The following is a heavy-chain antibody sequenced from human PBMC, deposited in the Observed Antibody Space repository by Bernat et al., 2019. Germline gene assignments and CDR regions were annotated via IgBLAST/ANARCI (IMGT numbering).Heavy chain of an antibody. CDR1: GFTFDDYG. D-gene: IGHD6-13*01. V-gene: IGHV3-20*04. CDR3: AKDPIPSPYSSSWYYFDY. CDR2: INWNGGST. J-gene: IGHJ4*02. Sequence: EVQLVESGGGVVRPGGSLRLSCAASGFTFDDYGMSWVRQAPGKGLEWVSGINWNGGSTGYADSVKGRFTISRDNAKNSLYLQMNSLRAEDTALYYCAKDPIPSPYSSSWYYFDYWGQGTLVTVSS.